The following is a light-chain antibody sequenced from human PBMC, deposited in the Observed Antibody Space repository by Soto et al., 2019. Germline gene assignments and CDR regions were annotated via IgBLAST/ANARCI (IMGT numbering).Light chain of an antibody. CDR2: LAS. J-gene: IGKJ1*01. V-gene: IGKV1-39*01. Sequence: DIQMTQSPSSLSASVGDRVTITCRASQSISNYLNWYQQRPGKAPKLLIYLASSLSSGVPSKFSGSGSGTDVTLTISVLQPEDSANYYCQPTYKTPLTFGQGTKVEIK. CDR3: QPTYKTPLT. CDR1: QSISNY.